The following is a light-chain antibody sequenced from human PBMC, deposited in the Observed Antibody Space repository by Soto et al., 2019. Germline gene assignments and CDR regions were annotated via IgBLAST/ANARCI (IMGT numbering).Light chain of an antibody. Sequence: QSVLTQPPSASGTPGQRVTISCSGSNSNIGSNTVNWYQQFPGTAPKLLIYTNDQRPSGVPDRFSGSKSGTSASLAISGLQSEDEADYYCAAWDASLDAYVFGAGPKVTVL. CDR3: AAWDASLDAYV. J-gene: IGLJ1*01. V-gene: IGLV1-44*01. CDR1: NSNIGSNT. CDR2: TND.